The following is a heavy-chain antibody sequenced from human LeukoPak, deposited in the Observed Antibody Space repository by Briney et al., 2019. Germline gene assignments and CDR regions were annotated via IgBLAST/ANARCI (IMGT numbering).Heavy chain of an antibody. D-gene: IGHD3-10*01. CDR1: GGSMSSSSYY. CDR3: ARVPMVRGVIHWFDP. V-gene: IGHV4-39*07. Sequence: ETLSLTCTVSGGSMSSSSYYWGWIRQPPGKGLEWIGSIYYSGSTYYNPSLKSRVTISVDTSKNQFSLKLSSATAADTAVYYCARVPMVRGVIHWFDPWGQGTLVTVSS. CDR2: IYYSGST. J-gene: IGHJ5*02.